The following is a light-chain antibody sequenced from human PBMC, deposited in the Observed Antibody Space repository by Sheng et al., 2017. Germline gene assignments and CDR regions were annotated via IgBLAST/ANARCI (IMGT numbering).Light chain of an antibody. CDR3: QQYGSSPFT. J-gene: IGKJ3*01. Sequence: EIVLTQSPGTLSLSPGERATLSCRASQSVSISQLAWYQQKPGQAPRLLLYRATRRATGIPDRFSGSGSGTDFTLTISRLEPEDFAVYYCQQYGSSPFTFGPGTKVDIK. CDR2: RAT. V-gene: IGKV3-20*01. CDR1: QSVSISQ.